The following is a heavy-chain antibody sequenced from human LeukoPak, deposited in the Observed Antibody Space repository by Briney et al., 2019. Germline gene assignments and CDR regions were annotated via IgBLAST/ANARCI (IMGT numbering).Heavy chain of an antibody. J-gene: IGHJ6*03. Sequence: SVKVSCKASGGTSGTYTITWVRQAPGQGLEWMGGIIPIFRTPNYAQKFQGRVTITTDESTSTAYMELSSLKSEDTAIYYCARVDRYYFYLDVWGKGTTVTVSS. V-gene: IGHV1-69*05. CDR2: IIPIFRTP. CDR3: ARVDRYYFYLDV. CDR1: GGTSGTYT.